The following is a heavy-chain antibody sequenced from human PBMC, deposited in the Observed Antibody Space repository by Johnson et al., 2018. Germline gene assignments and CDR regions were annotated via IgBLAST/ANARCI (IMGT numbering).Heavy chain of an antibody. D-gene: IGHD1-26*01. V-gene: IGHV4-34*01. CDR1: GGSFSDYY. CDR3: ARAPLGATRTQYFQH. CDR2: INYSAST. J-gene: IGHJ1*01. Sequence: QVQLQQWGAGLLKPSETLSLTCAVYGGSFSDYYWSWIRQPPGKGLEWIGEINYSASTNYNPSLKSRVPISVDTSKNQFSLKLSSVIAADTAVYYCARAPLGATRTQYFQHWGQGTLVIVSS.